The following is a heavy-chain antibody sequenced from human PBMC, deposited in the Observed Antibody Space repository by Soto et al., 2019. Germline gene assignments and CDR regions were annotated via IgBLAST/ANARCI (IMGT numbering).Heavy chain of an antibody. V-gene: IGHV6-1*01. CDR3: ARESIAAAGPRGSMDV. CDR1: GDSVSSNSAA. J-gene: IGHJ6*02. CDR2: TYYRSKWYN. Sequence: SQTLSLTCAISGDSVSSNSAAWNWIRQSPSRGLGWLGRTYYRSKWYNDYAVSVKSRITINPDTSKNQFSLQLNSVTPEDTAVYYCARESIAAAGPRGSMDVWGQGTTVTVSS. D-gene: IGHD6-13*01.